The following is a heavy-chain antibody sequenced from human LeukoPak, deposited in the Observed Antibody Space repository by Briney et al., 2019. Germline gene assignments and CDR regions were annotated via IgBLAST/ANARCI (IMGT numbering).Heavy chain of an antibody. V-gene: IGHV1-8*01. Sequence: ASVKVSCKASGYTFTSYDINWVRQATGQRLEWMGWMNPNSGNTGYAQKFQGRVTMTRNTSISTAYMELSSLRSEDTAVYYCARGGLRYFDWLTEIDYWGQGTLVTVSS. J-gene: IGHJ4*02. CDR1: GYTFTSYD. D-gene: IGHD3-9*01. CDR3: ARGGLRYFDWLTEIDY. CDR2: MNPNSGNT.